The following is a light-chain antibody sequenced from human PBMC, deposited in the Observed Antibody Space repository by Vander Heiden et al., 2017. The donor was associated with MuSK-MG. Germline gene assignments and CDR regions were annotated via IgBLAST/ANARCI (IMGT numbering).Light chain of an antibody. V-gene: IGKV1-NL1*01. J-gene: IGKJ5*01. CDR2: VAS. Sequence: DIQLTQSPSSLSAALGDRVTITCRASQSIGNSFDWYQQKPGKAPKLLRSVASRVETGVPSRFSGSGSGTDFTLTISSLEPEDFGIYYCQHCYTVPITFGHGTRLDSK. CDR1: QSIGNS. CDR3: QHCYTVPIT.